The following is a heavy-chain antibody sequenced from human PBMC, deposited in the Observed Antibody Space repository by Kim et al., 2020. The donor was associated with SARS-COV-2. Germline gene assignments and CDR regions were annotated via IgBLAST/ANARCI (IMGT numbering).Heavy chain of an antibody. V-gene: IGHV3-66*01. CDR2: IYSGGST. CDR3: ARDVGVVIPPLKYYYYGMDV. Sequence: GGSLILSCAASGFTVSSNYMSWVRQAPGKGLEWVSVIYSGGSTYYADSVKGRFTISRDNSKNTLYLQMNSLRAEDTAVYYCARDVGVVIPPLKYYYYGMDVWGQGTTVTVSS. D-gene: IGHD3-3*01. CDR1: GFTVSSNY. J-gene: IGHJ6*02.